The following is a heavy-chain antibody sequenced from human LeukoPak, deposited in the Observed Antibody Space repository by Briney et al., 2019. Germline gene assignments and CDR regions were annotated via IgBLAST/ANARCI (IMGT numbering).Heavy chain of an antibody. CDR3: ASTQGDYGDYFDY. V-gene: IGHV1-2*06. Sequence: ASVKVSCKASGYTFTGYYMHWVQQAPGQGLEWMGRINPNSGGTNYAQKFQGRVTMTRDTSISTAYMELSRLRSDDTAVYYCASTQGDYGDYFDYWGQGTLVTVSS. CDR2: INPNSGGT. J-gene: IGHJ4*02. D-gene: IGHD4-17*01. CDR1: GYTFTGYY.